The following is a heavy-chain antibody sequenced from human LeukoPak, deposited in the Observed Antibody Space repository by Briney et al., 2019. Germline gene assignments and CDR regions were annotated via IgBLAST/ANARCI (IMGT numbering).Heavy chain of an antibody. CDR2: IYHSGST. D-gene: IGHD1-26*01. Sequence: SETLSLTCTVSGGSISSGGYYWSWIRQPPGKGLEWIGYIYHSGSTYYNPSLKSRVTISVDRSKNQFSLKLSSVTAADTAVYYCARNNGSYPYFDYWGQGTLVTVSS. V-gene: IGHV4-30-2*01. CDR3: ARNNGSYPYFDY. CDR1: GGSISSGGYY. J-gene: IGHJ4*02.